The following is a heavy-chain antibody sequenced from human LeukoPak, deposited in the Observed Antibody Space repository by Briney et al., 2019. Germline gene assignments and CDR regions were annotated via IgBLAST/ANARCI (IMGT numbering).Heavy chain of an antibody. J-gene: IGHJ4*02. Sequence: PGGSLRLSCAASGFTFSSYGMHWVRQAPGKGLEWVAFIRYDGSNKYYADSVKGRFTISRDNSKNTLYLQMNSLRAEDTAVYYCAKDKFGNVAARPISFDYWGQGTLVTVSS. CDR1: GFTFSSYG. D-gene: IGHD6-6*01. CDR3: AKDKFGNVAARPISFDY. V-gene: IGHV3-30*02. CDR2: IRYDGSNK.